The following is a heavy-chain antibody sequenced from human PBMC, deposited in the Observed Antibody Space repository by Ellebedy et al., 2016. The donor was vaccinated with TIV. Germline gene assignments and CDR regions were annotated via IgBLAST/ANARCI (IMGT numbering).Heavy chain of an antibody. CDR2: IKQDGSDQ. CDR3: ARGLSDYGDIKRDS. Sequence: GESLKISCAASGFTFSTYWMNWVRQAPGKGLEWVANIKQDGSDQNYVDSVKGRFTISRDNAKNSLYLQMSSMRAEDTALYYCARGLSDYGDIKRDSWGQGTLVTVSS. V-gene: IGHV3-7*03. D-gene: IGHD4-17*01. CDR1: GFTFSTYW. J-gene: IGHJ4*02.